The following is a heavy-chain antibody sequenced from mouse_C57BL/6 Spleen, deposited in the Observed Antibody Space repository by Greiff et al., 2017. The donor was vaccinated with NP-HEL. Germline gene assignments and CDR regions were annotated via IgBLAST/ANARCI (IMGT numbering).Heavy chain of an antibody. J-gene: IGHJ2*01. CDR2: INYDGSST. Sequence: EVKLVESEGGLVQPGRSMKLSCTASGFTFSDYYMAWVRQVPEKGLEWVANINYDGSSTYYLDSLKSRFIISRDNAKNILYLQMSSLKSEDTATYYCARGGSNFYFDYWGQGTTLTVSS. CDR3: ARGGSNFYFDY. D-gene: IGHD2-5*01. CDR1: GFTFSDYY. V-gene: IGHV5-16*01.